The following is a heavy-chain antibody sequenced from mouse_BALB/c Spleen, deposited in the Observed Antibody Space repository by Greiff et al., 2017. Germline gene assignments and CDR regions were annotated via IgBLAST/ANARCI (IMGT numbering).Heavy chain of an antibody. J-gene: IGHJ4*01. CDR2: ISTYYGNT. CDR3: ARDHYYAMDY. CDR1: SYTFTDYA. Sequence: VQLQQSGPELVRPGVSVKISCKGSSYTFTDYAMHWVKQSHAKSLEWIGVISTYYGNTNYNQKFKGKATMTVDKSSSTAYMELARLTSEDSAVYYCARDHYYAMDYWGQGTSVTVSS. V-gene: IGHV1-67*01.